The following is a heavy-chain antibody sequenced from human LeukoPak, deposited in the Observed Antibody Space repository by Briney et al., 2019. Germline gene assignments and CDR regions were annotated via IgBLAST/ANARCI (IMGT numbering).Heavy chain of an antibody. J-gene: IGHJ4*02. CDR1: GFTFSTYA. Sequence: PGGSLRLSCAASGFTFSTYAMSWVRQAPGKGLEWVSVISGSGGSTNYADSVKGRFTISRDNSKNTLYLQMSSLRAEDTAIYYCAKMLTVAEPRRHFDYWGQGTLVTVSS. CDR3: AKMLTVAEPRRHFDY. V-gene: IGHV3-23*01. D-gene: IGHD4-23*01. CDR2: ISGSGGST.